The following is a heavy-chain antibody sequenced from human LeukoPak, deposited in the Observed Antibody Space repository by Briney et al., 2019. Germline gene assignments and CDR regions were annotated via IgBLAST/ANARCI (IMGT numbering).Heavy chain of an antibody. V-gene: IGHV3-73*01. Sequence: GGSLKLSCAASGFTFSGSAMHWVRQASGKGLEWLGRIRSKADSYTTAYAASVKGRFSVSRDDSKNTAYLQMNSLKTEDTAVYYCRAAADLNDYWGQGTLVTVSS. CDR3: RAAADLNDY. CDR2: IRSKADSYTT. J-gene: IGHJ4*02. D-gene: IGHD6-13*01. CDR1: GFTFSGSA.